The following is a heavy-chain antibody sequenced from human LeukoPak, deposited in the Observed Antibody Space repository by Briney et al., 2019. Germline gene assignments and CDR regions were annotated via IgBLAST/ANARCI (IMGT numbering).Heavy chain of an antibody. CDR3: ARAGNYYDTVDAFDI. CDR2: ISSSSSYI. D-gene: IGHD3-22*01. V-gene: IGHV3-21*01. J-gene: IGHJ3*02. CDR1: GFTFSSYS. Sequence: AGGSLRLSCAASGFTFSSYSMNWVRQAPGKGLEWVSSISSSSSYIYYADSVKGRFTISRDSAKNSLYLQMNSLRAEDTAVYYCARAGNYYDTVDAFDIWGQGTMVTVSS.